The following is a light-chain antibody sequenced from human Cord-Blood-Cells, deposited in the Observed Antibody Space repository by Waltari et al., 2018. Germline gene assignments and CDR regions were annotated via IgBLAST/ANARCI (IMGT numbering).Light chain of an antibody. Sequence: QSALTQPASVSGSPGQSITISCTGTSSDVGGYHYVSWYQPHPGKAPKLMIYDVSNRPSGVSNRFSGSKSGNTASLTISGLQAEDEADYYCSSYTSSSTYVFGTGTKVTVL. J-gene: IGLJ1*01. V-gene: IGLV2-14*01. CDR3: SSYTSSSTYV. CDR2: DVS. CDR1: SSDVGGYHY.